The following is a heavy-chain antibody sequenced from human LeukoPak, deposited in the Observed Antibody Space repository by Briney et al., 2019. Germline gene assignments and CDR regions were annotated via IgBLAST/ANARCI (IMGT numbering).Heavy chain of an antibody. CDR2: ISTRGGTT. CDR3: AKDRWVGATISHYFDY. J-gene: IGHJ4*02. Sequence: GGSLRLSCAASGFTFIRYAMNWVGQAPGKGLEWVSAISTRGGTTYYADSVKGRFTISRDDSKNTLYLQMNSLRVEDTAVYYCAKDRWVGATISHYFDYWGQGILVTVSS. D-gene: IGHD1-26*01. CDR1: GFTFIRYA. V-gene: IGHV3-23*01.